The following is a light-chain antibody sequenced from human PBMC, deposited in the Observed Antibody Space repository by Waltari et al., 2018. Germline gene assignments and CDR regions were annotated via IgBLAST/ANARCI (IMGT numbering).Light chain of an antibody. CDR3: GTWDSSLSAYV. CDR1: SSNIGGHS. J-gene: IGLJ1*01. V-gene: IGLV1-51*01. CDR2: DNS. Sequence: QSVLTQPPSVSAAPGQKVTISCSGSSSNIGGHSVSWYQQLPGTAPKLLIYDNSKRPSGIPDRFSVSKSGTSATLGITGLQTGDEADYYCGTWDSSLSAYVFGTGTKVTVL.